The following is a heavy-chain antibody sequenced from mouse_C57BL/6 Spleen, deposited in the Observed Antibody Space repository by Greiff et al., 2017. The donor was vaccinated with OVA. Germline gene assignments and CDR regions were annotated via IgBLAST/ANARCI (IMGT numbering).Heavy chain of an antibody. V-gene: IGHV1-55*01. D-gene: IGHD1-1*01. Sequence: QVQLQQPGAELVKPGASVKMSCKASGYTFTSYWITWVKQRPGQGLEWIGDIYPGSGSTNYNEKFKSKATLTVDTSSSTAYMQLSSLTSEDSAVYYCAISDYYGSSEGYAMDYWGQGTSVTVSS. CDR3: AISDYYGSSEGYAMDY. CDR2: IYPGSGST. CDR1: GYTFTSYW. J-gene: IGHJ4*01.